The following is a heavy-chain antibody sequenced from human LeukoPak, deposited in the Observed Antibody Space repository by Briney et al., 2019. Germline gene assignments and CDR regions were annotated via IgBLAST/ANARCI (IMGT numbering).Heavy chain of an antibody. Sequence: SETLSLTCTVSSGSINGYYWTWIRQPAGKGLEWIGHIYTSGSTNYNPSLKSRVTISVDTSKNQFSLKLSSVTAADTAVYYCAGEDGSSWPNWFDPWGQGTLVTVSS. CDR2: IYTSGST. CDR3: AGEDGSSWPNWFDP. V-gene: IGHV4-4*07. J-gene: IGHJ5*02. D-gene: IGHD6-13*01. CDR1: SGSINGYY.